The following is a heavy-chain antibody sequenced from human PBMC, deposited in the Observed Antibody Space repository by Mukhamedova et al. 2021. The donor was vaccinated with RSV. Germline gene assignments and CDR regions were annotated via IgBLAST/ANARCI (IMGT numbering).Heavy chain of an antibody. Sequence: VKGRFTISRDNSKNTLYLQMNSLRAEDTAVYYCAKGHLGGSWGQGTLVTVSS. V-gene: IGHV3-23*01. J-gene: IGHJ5*02. CDR3: AKGHLGGS. D-gene: IGHD3-16*01.